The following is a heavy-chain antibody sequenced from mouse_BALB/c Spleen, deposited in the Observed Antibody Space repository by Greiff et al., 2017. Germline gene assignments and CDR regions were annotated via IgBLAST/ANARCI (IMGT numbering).Heavy chain of an antibody. V-gene: IGHV5-12-2*01. CDR1: GFTFSSYT. Sequence: EVQGVESGGGLVQPGGSLKLSCAASGFTFSSYTMSWVRQTPEKRLEWVAYISNGGGSTYYPDTVKGRFTISRDNAKNTLYLQMSSLKSEDTAMYYCARRDDGYLYAMDYWGQGTSVTVSS. CDR2: ISNGGGST. D-gene: IGHD2-3*01. J-gene: IGHJ4*01. CDR3: ARRDDGYLYAMDY.